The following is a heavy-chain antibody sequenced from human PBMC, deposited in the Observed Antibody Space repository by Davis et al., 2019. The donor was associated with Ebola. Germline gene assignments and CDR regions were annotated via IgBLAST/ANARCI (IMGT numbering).Heavy chain of an antibody. J-gene: IGHJ4*02. D-gene: IGHD2-2*01. CDR1: GYTFTSYG. Sequence: ASVKVSCKASGYTFTSYGISWVRQAPGQGLEWMGWISAYNGNTNYAQKLQGRVTMTRDTSISTAYMELSRLRSDDTAVYYCARGGDIVVVPAASIDYWGQGTLVTVSS. CDR3: ARGGDIVVVPAASIDY. V-gene: IGHV1-18*01. CDR2: ISAYNGNT.